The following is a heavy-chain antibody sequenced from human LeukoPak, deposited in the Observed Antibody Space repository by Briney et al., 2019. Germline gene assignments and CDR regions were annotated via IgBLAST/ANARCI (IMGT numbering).Heavy chain of an antibody. CDR3: ARDIYYGVDV. V-gene: IGHV3-74*01. Sequence: GGSLRLSCAASGFTFSSYWMHWVRQAPGKGLVWVSRIKSDGRSTNYADSVKGRFTISRDNAKNALYLQMNSLRAEDTAVYYCARDIYYGVDVWGQGTTVTVSS. J-gene: IGHJ6*02. CDR2: IKSDGRST. CDR1: GFTFSSYW.